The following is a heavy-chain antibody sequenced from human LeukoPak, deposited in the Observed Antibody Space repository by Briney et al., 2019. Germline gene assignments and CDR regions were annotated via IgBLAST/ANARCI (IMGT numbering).Heavy chain of an antibody. CDR1: GYTFTSYD. J-gene: IGHJ6*03. CDR3: ARALDSSSWYYYYMDV. V-gene: IGHV1-8*03. D-gene: IGHD6-13*01. CDR2: MNPNSGNT. Sequence: ASVKVSCKASGYTFTSYDINWVRQAPGQGLEWMGWMNPNSGNTGYAQKFQGRVTITRNTSISTAYMELSSLRSEDTAVYYCARALDSSSWYYYYMDVWGKGTTVTVSS.